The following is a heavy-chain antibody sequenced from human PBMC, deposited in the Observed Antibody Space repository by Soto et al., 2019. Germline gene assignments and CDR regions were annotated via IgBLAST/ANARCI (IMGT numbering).Heavy chain of an antibody. D-gene: IGHD2-15*01. CDR3: ARHVCSGGSCPLFNWYFDL. J-gene: IGHJ2*01. CDR2: IYYSGST. CDR1: GGSISSYY. V-gene: IGHV4-59*08. Sequence: PSETLSLTCTVSGGSISSYYWSWIRQPPGKGLEWIGYIYYSGSTNYNPSPKSRVTISVDTSKNQFSLKLSSVTAADTAVYYCARHVCSGGSCPLFNWYFDLWGRGTLVTVSS.